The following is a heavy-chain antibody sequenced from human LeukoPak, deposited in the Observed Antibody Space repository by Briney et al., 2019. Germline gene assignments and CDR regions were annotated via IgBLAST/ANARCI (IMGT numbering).Heavy chain of an antibody. CDR1: GFTFSSYW. CDR3: ARDLPPYSSGWYCGY. Sequence: GGSLRLSCAASGFTFSSYWMFWVRQAPGKGLVWVSRVNSDGTSTNYADSVKGRFTISRDNSKNTLYLQMNSLRAEDTAVYYCARDLPPYSSGWYCGYWGQGTLVTVSS. J-gene: IGHJ4*02. V-gene: IGHV3-74*01. CDR2: VNSDGTST. D-gene: IGHD6-19*01.